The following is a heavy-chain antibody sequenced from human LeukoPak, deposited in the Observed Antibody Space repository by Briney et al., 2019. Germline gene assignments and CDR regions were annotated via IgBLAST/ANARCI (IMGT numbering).Heavy chain of an antibody. V-gene: IGHV3-30*18. J-gene: IGHJ6*02. CDR1: GFTFSSYG. D-gene: IGHD3-10*01. CDR3: AKGVYGSGTYYGMDV. CDR2: ISYDGSNK. Sequence: GGSLRLSCAASGFTFSSYGMHWVRRAPGKGLEWVAVISYDGSNKYYADSVKGRFTISRDNSKNTLYLQMNSLRAEDTAVYYCAKGVYGSGTYYGMDVWGQGTTVTVSS.